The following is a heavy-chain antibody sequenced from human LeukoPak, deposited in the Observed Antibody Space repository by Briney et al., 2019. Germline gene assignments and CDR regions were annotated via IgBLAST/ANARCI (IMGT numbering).Heavy chain of an antibody. CDR2: ISYDGSNK. D-gene: IGHD3/OR15-3a*01. CDR3: AKERAWTGDSPSYYYGMDV. J-gene: IGHJ6*02. Sequence: GGSLRLSCAASGFTFSSYGMHWVRQAPGKGLEWVAVISYDGSNKHYADSVKGRFTISRDNSKNTLYLQMNSLRAEDTAVYYCAKERAWTGDSPSYYYGMDVWGQGTTVTVSS. V-gene: IGHV3-30*18. CDR1: GFTFSSYG.